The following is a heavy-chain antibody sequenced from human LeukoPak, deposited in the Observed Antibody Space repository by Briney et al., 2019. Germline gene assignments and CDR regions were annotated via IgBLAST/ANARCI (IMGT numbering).Heavy chain of an antibody. J-gene: IGHJ6*02. D-gene: IGHD5-12*01. V-gene: IGHV3-21*01. CDR2: ISSSSSYI. CDR3: ARGTVVATIWGYYYYYGMDV. Sequence: GGSLRLSCAASGFTFSSYSMNWVRQAPGKGLEWVSSISSSSSYIYYADSVKGRFTISRDNAKNSLYLQMNSLRAEDTAVYYCARGTVVATIWGYYYYYGMDVWGQGTTVTVSS. CDR1: GFTFSSYS.